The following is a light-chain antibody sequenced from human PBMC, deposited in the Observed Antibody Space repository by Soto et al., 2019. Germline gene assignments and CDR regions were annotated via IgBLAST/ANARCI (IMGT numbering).Light chain of an antibody. J-gene: IGKJ5*01. CDR2: DAS. CDR3: QQHTNWPPGST. Sequence: EIVLTQSPATLFLSPGEKATLSCRASQSVSSYLAWYQHKPGQAPRLLIYDASNRVTGAPARFSGSGFGTDFTLTISSLEPEDFAVYYCQQHTNWPPGSTFGQGTRLEIK. V-gene: IGKV3-11*01. CDR1: QSVSSY.